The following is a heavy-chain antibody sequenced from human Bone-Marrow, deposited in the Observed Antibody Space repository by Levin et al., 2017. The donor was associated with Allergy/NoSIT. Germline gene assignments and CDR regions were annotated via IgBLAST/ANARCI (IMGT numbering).Heavy chain of an antibody. CDR3: ARRDCLGNTCMEAFDC. J-gene: IGHJ4*02. CDR2: IYPGDSDI. D-gene: IGHD2/OR15-2a*01. CDR1: GYSFTSYW. Sequence: GGSLKISCQGSGYSFTSYWIGWVRQMPGKGLDWMGIIYPGDSDIRYSPSFQGQVTISADKSISTAYLQWSSLKASDTAMYYCARRDCLGNTCMEAFDCWGQGTLVTVSS. V-gene: IGHV5-51*01.